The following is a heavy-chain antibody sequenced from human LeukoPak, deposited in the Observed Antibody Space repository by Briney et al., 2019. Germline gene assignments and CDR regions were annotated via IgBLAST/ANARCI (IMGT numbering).Heavy chain of an antibody. J-gene: IGHJ3*02. V-gene: IGHV3-30*18. CDR3: AKDLLGGGAFDI. D-gene: IGHD3-16*01. CDR1: GFTFSRYG. Sequence: GGSLRLSCAASGFTFSRYGMHWVRQAPGKGLEWVAVISYDGSYKYYADSVKGRFTISRDNSKNTLYLQMNSLRAEDTAVYYCAKDLLGGGAFDIWGQGTMVTVSS. CDR2: ISYDGSYK.